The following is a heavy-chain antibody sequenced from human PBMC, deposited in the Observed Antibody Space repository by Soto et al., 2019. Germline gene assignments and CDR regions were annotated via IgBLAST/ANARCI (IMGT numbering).Heavy chain of an antibody. D-gene: IGHD3-9*01. CDR3: ARDGTYYDILTGYYYGMDV. V-gene: IGHV1-3*01. CDR1: GYTFTSHA. J-gene: IGHJ6*02. Sequence: ASVKVSCKASGYTFTSHAMHWVRQAPGQRLEWMGWINAGKGITKYSQKFQGRVTITRDTSASTAYMELSSLRSEDTAVYYCARDGTYYDILTGYYYGMDVWGQGTTVTV. CDR2: INAGKGIT.